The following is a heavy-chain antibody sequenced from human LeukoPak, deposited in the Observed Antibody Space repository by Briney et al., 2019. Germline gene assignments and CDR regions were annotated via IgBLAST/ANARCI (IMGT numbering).Heavy chain of an antibody. J-gene: IGHJ4*02. CDR1: GGSFSGYY. V-gene: IGHV4-34*01. D-gene: IGHD3-3*01. CDR2: INHSGST. CDR3: ARGGYYDFWSRTPYYFDY. Sequence: PSETLSLTCAVYGGSFSGYYWSWIRQPPGKGLEWIGEINHSGSTNYNPSLKSRVTISVDTSKNQFSLKLSSVTAADTAVYYCARGGYYDFWSRTPYYFDYWGQGTPVTVSS.